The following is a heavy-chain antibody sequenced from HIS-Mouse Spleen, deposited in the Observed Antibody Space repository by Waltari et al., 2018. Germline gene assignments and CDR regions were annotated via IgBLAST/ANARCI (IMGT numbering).Heavy chain of an antibody. CDR2: IYYSGGT. CDR3: AREIPYSSSWYDWYFDL. V-gene: IGHV4-39*07. J-gene: IGHJ2*01. Sequence: QLQLQESGSGLVKPSETLSLTCTVSGGSISSSSYYWGWIRQPPGKGLEWIGSIYYSGGTSSNPSLKSRVTISVDTSKNQFSLKLSSVTAADTAVYYCAREIPYSSSWYDWYFDLWGRGTLVTVSS. CDR1: GGSISSSSYY. D-gene: IGHD6-13*01.